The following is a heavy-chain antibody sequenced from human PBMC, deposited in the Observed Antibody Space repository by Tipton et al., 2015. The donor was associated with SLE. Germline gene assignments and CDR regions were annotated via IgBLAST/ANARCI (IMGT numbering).Heavy chain of an antibody. D-gene: IGHD6-6*01. V-gene: IGHV4-31*03. CDR3: ATASSSQAYYFDY. J-gene: IGHJ4*02. Sequence: TLSLTCTVSGGSISSCYWSWIRQHPGKGLEWIGYIYYSGSTYYNPSLKSRVTISVDTSKNQFSLKLSSVTAADTAVYYCATASSSQAYYFDYWGQGTLVTVSS. CDR1: GGSISSCY. CDR2: IYYSGST.